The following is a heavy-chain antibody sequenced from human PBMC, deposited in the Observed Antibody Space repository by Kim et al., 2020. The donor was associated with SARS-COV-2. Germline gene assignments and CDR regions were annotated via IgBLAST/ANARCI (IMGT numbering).Heavy chain of an antibody. J-gene: IGHJ3*02. V-gene: IGHV3-23*01. D-gene: IGHD3-22*01. Sequence: VKGRLTISRDNSKNTLYLQMNSLRAEDTAVYYCAKGGDDSSGYYHDAFDIWGQGTMVTVSS. CDR3: AKGGDDSSGYYHDAFDI.